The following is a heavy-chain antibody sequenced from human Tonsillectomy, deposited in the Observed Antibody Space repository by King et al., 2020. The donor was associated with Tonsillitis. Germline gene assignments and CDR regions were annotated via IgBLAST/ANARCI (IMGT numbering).Heavy chain of an antibody. CDR1: GFTFSGFG. CDR3: AKGLYYYGSGTYYRRRDAFDI. J-gene: IGHJ3*02. V-gene: IGHV3-30*18. Sequence: VQLVESGGGVVQPGRPLRLSCAASGFTFSGFGMYWVRQAPGKGLEWVSFITFDGSNTDYADSVKGRFTISRDSSNNTLYLQMESLRADDTAVYYCAKGLYYYGSGTYYRRRDAFDIWGQGTMVTVSS. CDR2: ITFDGSNT. D-gene: IGHD3-10*01.